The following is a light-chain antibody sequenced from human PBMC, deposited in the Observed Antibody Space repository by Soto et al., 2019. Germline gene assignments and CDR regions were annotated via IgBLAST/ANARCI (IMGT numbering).Light chain of an antibody. CDR2: DVT. Sequence: QLVLTQPASVSGSPGQSITISCTGTSSNVGGYNYVSWYQHHPSKAPKLIIYDVTNRPSGVSNPFSGSKSGNTASLTISGLLPEEEADDYCSSYTTSNTRQIVFGTGTKLTVL. V-gene: IGLV2-14*03. CDR1: SSNVGGYNY. CDR3: SSYTTSNTRQIV. J-gene: IGLJ1*01.